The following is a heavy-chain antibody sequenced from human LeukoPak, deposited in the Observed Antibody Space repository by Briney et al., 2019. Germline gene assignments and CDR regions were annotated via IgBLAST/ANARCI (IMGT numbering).Heavy chain of an antibody. CDR3: ARVVGYSSSSGYAFDI. V-gene: IGHV1-18*01. D-gene: IGHD6-6*01. J-gene: IGHJ3*02. CDR2: ISAYNGNT. Sequence: ASVKVSCKASGYTFTSYGISWVRQAPGQGLEWMGWISAYNGNTNYAQKLQGRVNMTTDTSTSIVYMELRSLRSDDTAVYYCARVVGYSSSSGYAFDIWGQGTMVAVSS. CDR1: GYTFTSYG.